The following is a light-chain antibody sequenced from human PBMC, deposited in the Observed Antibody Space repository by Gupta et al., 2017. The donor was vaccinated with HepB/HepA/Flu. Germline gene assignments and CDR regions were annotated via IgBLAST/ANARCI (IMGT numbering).Light chain of an antibody. Sequence: DIQMTQSPSPLSASVGDRVTITCRASQSISSYLSWYQHKPGKAPKLLIYAASSLQSGVPSRFSGSGSGTEFTLTISSLQPEDFATYHCQQSYSIPGSFGQGTKLESK. CDR2: AAS. CDR1: QSISSY. J-gene: IGKJ2*04. CDR3: QQSYSIPGS. V-gene: IGKV1-39*01.